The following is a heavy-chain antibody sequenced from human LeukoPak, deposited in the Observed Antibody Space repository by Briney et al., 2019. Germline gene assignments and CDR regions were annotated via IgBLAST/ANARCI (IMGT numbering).Heavy chain of an antibody. J-gene: IGHJ5*02. CDR3: ARPRLRREFDP. Sequence: GGSLRLSCAASGFTFSSYGMHWVRQAPGKGLEWVAVISYDGSNKYYADSVKGRFTISRDNSKNTLYLQMNSLRAEDTAVYYCARPRLRREFDPWGQGTLVTVSS. D-gene: IGHD2-21*01. V-gene: IGHV3-30*19. CDR2: ISYDGSNK. CDR1: GFTFSSYG.